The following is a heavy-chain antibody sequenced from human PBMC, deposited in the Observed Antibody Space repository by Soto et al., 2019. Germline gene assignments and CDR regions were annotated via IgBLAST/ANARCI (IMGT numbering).Heavy chain of an antibody. Sequence: EVQLLESGGGLVQPGGSLRLSCAASGFTFSNYAMSWVRQAPGKGLGWVSAISGSVRSTYYAGSVKGRFTISRDNSKNTLFLQMNSLRAEDTAVYYCAKAPSSGWSYYSYGMDVWGQGTTVTVSS. CDR3: AKAPSSGWSYYSYGMDV. D-gene: IGHD6-19*01. V-gene: IGHV3-23*01. CDR2: ISGSVRST. J-gene: IGHJ6*02. CDR1: GFTFSNYA.